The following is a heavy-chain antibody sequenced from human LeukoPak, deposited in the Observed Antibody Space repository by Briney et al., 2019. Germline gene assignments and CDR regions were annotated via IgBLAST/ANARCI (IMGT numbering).Heavy chain of an antibody. D-gene: IGHD6-6*01. Sequence: GGSLTLSCAASGFTVSSNYMSWVRQAPGKGLEWVSVIYSGGSTYYADSVKGRFTISRDNSKNTLYLQMNSLRAEDTAVYYCARTSSSSSFYYYYYYMDVWGKGTTVTVSS. CDR1: GFTVSSNY. V-gene: IGHV3-53*01. J-gene: IGHJ6*03. CDR3: ARTSSSSSFYYYYYYMDV. CDR2: IYSGGST.